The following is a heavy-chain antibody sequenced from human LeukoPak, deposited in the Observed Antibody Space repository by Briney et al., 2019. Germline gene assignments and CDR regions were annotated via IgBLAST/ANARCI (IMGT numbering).Heavy chain of an antibody. Sequence: PSETLFLTCAVSGGSISSSNWWSWVRQPPGKGLEWIGEIYHSGSTNYNPSLKSRVTISVDKSKNQFSLKLGSVTAADTAVYYCARGIEAYYDYVWGSYTPYYFDYWGQGTLVTVSS. CDR3: ARGIEAYYDYVWGSYTPYYFDY. V-gene: IGHV4-4*02. J-gene: IGHJ4*02. CDR1: GGSISSSNW. CDR2: IYHSGST. D-gene: IGHD3-16*01.